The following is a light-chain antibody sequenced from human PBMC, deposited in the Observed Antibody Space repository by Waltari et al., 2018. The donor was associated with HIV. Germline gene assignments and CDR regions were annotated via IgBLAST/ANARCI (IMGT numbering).Light chain of an antibody. J-gene: IGLJ1*01. CDR3: CSYAGSSTYV. CDR1: SSDVGTYDF. CDR2: DVS. Sequence: QSALTQPASVSGSPGQSITISCTGTSSDVGTYDFVSWYQQHPGTAPRLMMYDVSQRPSGVSNRFSGSKSGNTASLTISGLQAEDEAEYYCCSYAGSSTYVFGTGTTVTVL. V-gene: IGLV2-23*02.